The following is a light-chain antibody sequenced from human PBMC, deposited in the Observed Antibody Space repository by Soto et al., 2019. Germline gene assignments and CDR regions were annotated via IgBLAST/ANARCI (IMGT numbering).Light chain of an antibody. CDR1: KLGDKY. Sequence: SYELTQPPSVSVSPGQTASITCSGDKLGDKYACWYQQKPGQSPVLVIYQDSKRPSGIPERFSGSNSGNTATLTISGTQAEDEAEYYCCSYAGRATWLFGGGTKLTVL. CDR3: CSYAGRATWL. CDR2: QDS. V-gene: IGLV3-1*01. J-gene: IGLJ3*02.